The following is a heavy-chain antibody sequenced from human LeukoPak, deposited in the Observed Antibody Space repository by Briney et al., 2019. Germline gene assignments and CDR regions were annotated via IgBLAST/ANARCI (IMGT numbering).Heavy chain of an antibody. CDR3: ARTGEPWLRGNWFDP. V-gene: IGHV4-4*07. CDR2: FFSSGNT. D-gene: IGHD5-18*01. J-gene: IGHJ5*02. CDR1: GVSVTSFY. Sequence: PSETLSLTCTVSGVSVTSFYWSWIRQPAGKGLEWIGRFFSSGNTNYNPSFKSRATISVDKSENQFSLKLTSVTAADTAVYYCARTGEPWLRGNWFDPWGQGTLVTVSS.